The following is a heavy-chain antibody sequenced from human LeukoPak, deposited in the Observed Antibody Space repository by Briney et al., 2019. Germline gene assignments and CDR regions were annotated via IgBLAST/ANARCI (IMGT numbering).Heavy chain of an antibody. CDR3: ASRSGHWDF. D-gene: IGHD2-15*01. CDR2: ISGSGDST. V-gene: IGHV3-23*01. J-gene: IGHJ4*02. CDR1: GFTFSSYA. Sequence: HPGGSLRLSCAASGFTFSSYAMSWVRQAPGKGLEWVSAISGSGDSTYYADSVKGRFTISTDNFKNTVYLQMNTLTVDDTALYYCASRSGHWDFWGPRTLVTVSS.